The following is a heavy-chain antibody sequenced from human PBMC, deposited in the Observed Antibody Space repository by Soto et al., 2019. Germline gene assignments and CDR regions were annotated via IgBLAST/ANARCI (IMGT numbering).Heavy chain of an antibody. CDR2: ISYDGSNK. D-gene: IGHD1-26*01. CDR1: EFTFSYYA. J-gene: IGHJ2*01. Sequence: PGGSLRLSCAASEFTFSYYAMHWVRQAPGKGLEWVAVISYDGSNKYYADSVKGRFTLSRDNSKNTLYLQMNSLRAEDTAVYYCAREVYSGSYFLQRYWYFDLWGRGTLVTVSS. V-gene: IGHV3-30-3*01. CDR3: AREVYSGSYFLQRYWYFDL.